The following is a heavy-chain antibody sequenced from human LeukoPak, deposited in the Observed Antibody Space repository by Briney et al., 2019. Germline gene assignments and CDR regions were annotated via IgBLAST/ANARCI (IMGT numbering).Heavy chain of an antibody. CDR3: ARGFDYYDSSGYLSNWYFDL. Sequence: PSETLSLTCTVSGYSISIAFYCGWVRQPPRTGMGWIGSISHSGSTYYNPSLKSPVTISVDTSKNQCSVKLSSVTAAYTAVYYWARGFDYYDSSGYLSNWYFDLWGRGTLVTVSS. CDR2: ISHSGST. J-gene: IGHJ2*01. CDR1: GYSISIAFY. V-gene: IGHV4-38-2*02. D-gene: IGHD3-22*01.